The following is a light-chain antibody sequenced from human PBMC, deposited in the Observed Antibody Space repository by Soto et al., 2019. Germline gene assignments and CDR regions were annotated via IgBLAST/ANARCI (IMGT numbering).Light chain of an antibody. CDR2: EVS. CDR3: FSYTSSGTYV. CDR1: SSDVGNYKY. Sequence: SSCTGTSSDVGNYKYVSWYQQHPGKAPKLMIYEVSNRPSGVSNRFSGSKSGNTASLTISGLQAEDETDYYCFSYTSSGTYVFGTGTKV. V-gene: IGLV2-14*01. J-gene: IGLJ1*01.